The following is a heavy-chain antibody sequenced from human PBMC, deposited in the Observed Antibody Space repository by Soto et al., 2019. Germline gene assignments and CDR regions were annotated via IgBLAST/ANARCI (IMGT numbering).Heavy chain of an antibody. CDR2: ISGSGGST. J-gene: IGHJ6*03. D-gene: IGHD4-4*01. CDR3: AKRRVDYSNYGYYYYMDV. Sequence: GGSLRLSCAASGFTFSSYAMSWVRQAPGKGLEWVSAISGSGGSTYYADSVKGRFTISRDNSKNTLYLQMNSLRAEDTAVYYCAKRRVDYSNYGYYYYMDVWGKGTTVTV. CDR1: GFTFSSYA. V-gene: IGHV3-23*01.